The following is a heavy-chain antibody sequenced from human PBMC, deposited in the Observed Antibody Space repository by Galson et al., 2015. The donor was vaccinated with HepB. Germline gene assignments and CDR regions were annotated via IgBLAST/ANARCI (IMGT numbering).Heavy chain of an antibody. J-gene: IGHJ4*02. Sequence: SLRLSCAASGFIFNDYYIDWFRQAPGRGLEWIARMRNRANGYTTEYATSAKGRFIISRDDSNSLLYLQMNSLRTEDTAVYYCARDTRNFAFDYWGQGTLVTVSS. CDR3: ARDTRNFAFDY. V-gene: IGHV3-72*01. CDR2: MRNRANGYTT. D-gene: IGHD1-7*01. CDR1: GFIFNDYY.